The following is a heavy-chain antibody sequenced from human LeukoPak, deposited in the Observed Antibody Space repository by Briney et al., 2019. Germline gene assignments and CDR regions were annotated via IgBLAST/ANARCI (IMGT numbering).Heavy chain of an antibody. D-gene: IGHD4-17*01. Sequence: SETLSLTCTVSGASINSGGYYWSWIRQPAGKGLEWIGRIYNSGSTNYNPSLKSRVTILVDTSKNLFSLKLTSVTAADTAIYYCAREYGFMTTVFHAFDIWGQGTMVTVSS. CDR2: IYNSGST. CDR3: AREYGFMTTVFHAFDI. CDR1: GASINSGGYY. J-gene: IGHJ3*02. V-gene: IGHV4-61*02.